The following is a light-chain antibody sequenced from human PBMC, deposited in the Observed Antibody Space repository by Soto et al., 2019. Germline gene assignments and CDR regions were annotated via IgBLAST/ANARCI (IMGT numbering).Light chain of an antibody. CDR1: SSDVGGYKY. CDR3: CSYAGYSTLV. J-gene: IGLJ2*01. V-gene: IGLV2-11*01. Sequence: QSALTQPRSVSGSPGQSVTISCTGTSSDVGGYKYVSWYQQHPGKAPKLMIFDVSKRPSGVPDRFSGSKSGNTASLTISGLQTDDEADYYCCSYAGYSTLVFGGGTKLTVL. CDR2: DVS.